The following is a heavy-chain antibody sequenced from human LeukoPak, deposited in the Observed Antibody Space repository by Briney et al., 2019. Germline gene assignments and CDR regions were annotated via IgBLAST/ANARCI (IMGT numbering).Heavy chain of an antibody. J-gene: IGHJ4*02. CDR2: MYHSGST. Sequence: PSETLSLTCTVSGYSISSDYYWGWIRQPPGKGLEWIGTMYHSGSTNYNPSLKSRVTISVDTSKNQFSLKLSSVTAADTAVYFCARGFRGDNFDYWGQGTLVTVSS. CDR3: ARGFRGDNFDY. D-gene: IGHD7-27*01. V-gene: IGHV4-38-2*02. CDR1: GYSISSDYY.